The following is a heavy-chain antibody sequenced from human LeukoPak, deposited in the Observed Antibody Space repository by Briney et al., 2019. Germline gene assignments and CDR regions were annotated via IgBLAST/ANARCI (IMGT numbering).Heavy chain of an antibody. J-gene: IGHJ4*02. CDR1: GYTFTTYH. D-gene: IGHD3-22*01. CDR2: INPSGGST. Sequence: EASVKVSCKASGYTFTTYHMHWVRQAPGQGLEWMGIINPSGGSTSYAQKFQGRVTMTRDTSTSTAYLELSSLRSEDTAVYYCARADSADYYDSSGSIDYWGQGTLVPVSS. CDR3: ARADSADYYDSSGSIDY. V-gene: IGHV1-46*01.